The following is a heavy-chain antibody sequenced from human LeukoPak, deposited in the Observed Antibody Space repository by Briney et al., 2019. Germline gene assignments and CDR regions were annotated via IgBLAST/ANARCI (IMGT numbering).Heavy chain of an antibody. D-gene: IGHD3-3*01. V-gene: IGHV1-69*13. J-gene: IGHJ5*02. Sequence: ASVKVSCKASGGTFSSYGITWLRQAPGQGLEWMGWFIPTFRTSNYAQKFQDRLTITADESASIAYMELSSLRFEDTAVYCCARSYYDFWRFDLWGQGTLVTVSS. CDR1: GGTFSSYG. CDR3: ARSYYDFWRFDL. CDR2: FIPTFRTS.